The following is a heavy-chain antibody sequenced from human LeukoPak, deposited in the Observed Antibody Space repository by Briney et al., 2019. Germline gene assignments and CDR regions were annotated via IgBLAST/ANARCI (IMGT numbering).Heavy chain of an antibody. CDR2: ISSSDTYT. CDR3: AKDAAGPEY. Sequence: PGGSLRLSCAASGFTFSDYYMSWIRQAPGKGLEWVSYISSSDTYTNYADSVKGRFTISRDDAKNSLYLQMNSLRAEDTAVYYCAKDAAGPEYWGQGTLVTVSS. D-gene: IGHD6-13*01. J-gene: IGHJ4*02. V-gene: IGHV3-11*06. CDR1: GFTFSDYY.